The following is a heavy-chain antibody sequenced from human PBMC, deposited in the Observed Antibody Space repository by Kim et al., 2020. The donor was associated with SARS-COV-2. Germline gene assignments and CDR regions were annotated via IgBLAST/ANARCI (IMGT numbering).Heavy chain of an antibody. CDR3: ARDYGDRYYYYGMDV. Sequence: QKLQGRVTMTTDTSTSTAYMELRSLRSDDTAVYYCARDYGDRYYYYGMDVWGQGTTVTVSS. D-gene: IGHD4-17*01. J-gene: IGHJ6*02. V-gene: IGHV1-18*01.